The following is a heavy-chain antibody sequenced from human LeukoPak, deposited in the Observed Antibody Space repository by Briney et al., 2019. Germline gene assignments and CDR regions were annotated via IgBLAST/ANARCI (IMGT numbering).Heavy chain of an antibody. V-gene: IGHV3-66*02. D-gene: IGHD3-22*01. Sequence: PGGSLRLSCAASGFTVSSNYMSWGRQAPGKGLEGFSVIYSGTNTYYADSVKGRFTISRDSSKNTLYLQMDSLRAEDTAVYYCARAGLDSSGQHPHDYWGQGALVTVSS. J-gene: IGHJ4*02. CDR3: ARAGLDSSGQHPHDY. CDR1: GFTVSSNY. CDR2: IYSGTNT.